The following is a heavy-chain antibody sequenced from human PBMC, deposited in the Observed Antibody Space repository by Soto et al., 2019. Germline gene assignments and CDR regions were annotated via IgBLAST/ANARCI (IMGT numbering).Heavy chain of an antibody. CDR2: IYPGDSDT. Sequence: PGESLKISCKGSGYSFTSYWIGWVRQMPGKGLEWMGIIYPGDSDTRYSPSFQGQVTISADKSISTAYLQWSSLKASDTAVYYCARDVAYLRVPTALSAGMDVWGQGTTVTVSS. J-gene: IGHJ6*02. D-gene: IGHD2-2*01. CDR3: ARDVAYLRVPTALSAGMDV. CDR1: GYSFTSYW. V-gene: IGHV5-51*01.